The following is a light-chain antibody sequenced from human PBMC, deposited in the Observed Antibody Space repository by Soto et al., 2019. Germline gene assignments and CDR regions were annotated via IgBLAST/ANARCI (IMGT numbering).Light chain of an antibody. CDR3: SSYTSSSTLFYV. CDR1: SSDIGGYNY. V-gene: IGLV2-14*03. J-gene: IGLJ1*01. Sequence: QSALTQPASVSGSPGQSITISYTGTSSDIGGYNYVSWYQHRPGKAPKLIIYDVSNRPSGVSNRFSGSKSGNTASLTISGLQAEDEADYYCSSYTSSSTLFYVFGTGTKVTVL. CDR2: DVS.